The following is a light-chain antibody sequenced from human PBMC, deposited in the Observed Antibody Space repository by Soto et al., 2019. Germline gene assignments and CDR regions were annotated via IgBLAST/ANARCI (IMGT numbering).Light chain of an antibody. Sequence: QSALTQPASVSGSPGQSITISYTGTSSDVGGYNYVSWYQQHPGKAPTLMIYAVSNRPSGVSNRFSGSKAGNTASLTISGLQAEDEDAYYCSSSTSSDTMLFGGGTQLTVL. CDR1: SSDVGGYNY. CDR3: SSSTSSDTML. V-gene: IGLV2-14*01. CDR2: AVS. J-gene: IGLJ2*01.